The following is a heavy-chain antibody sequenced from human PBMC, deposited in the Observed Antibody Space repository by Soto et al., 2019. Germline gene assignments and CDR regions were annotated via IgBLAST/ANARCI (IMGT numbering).Heavy chain of an antibody. J-gene: IGHJ4*02. CDR1: GGSISSTSSY. CDR3: AREGGGGIDY. Sequence: PSETLSLTCTVSGGSISSTSSYWSWIRQHPGKGLEWIGYIYYAGSTYYNPSLKSRVLISLDTSENQFSLNLSSVTAADTAVYYCAREGGGGIDYWGQGTLVTVSS. CDR2: IYYAGST. D-gene: IGHD1-26*01. V-gene: IGHV4-31*03.